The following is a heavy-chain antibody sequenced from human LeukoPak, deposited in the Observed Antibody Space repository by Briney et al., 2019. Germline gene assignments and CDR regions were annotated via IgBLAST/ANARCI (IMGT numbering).Heavy chain of an antibody. Sequence: GSSVKVSCKASGGTFSSYAISWVRQAPGQGLEWMGGIIPIFGTANYAQKFQGRVTITADESTSTAYMELSSLRSEDTAVYYCARDLAVAGTFGVWNYWGQGTLVTVSS. CDR2: IIPIFGTA. D-gene: IGHD6-19*01. CDR1: GGTFSSYA. J-gene: IGHJ4*02. CDR3: ARDLAVAGTFGVWNY. V-gene: IGHV1-69*01.